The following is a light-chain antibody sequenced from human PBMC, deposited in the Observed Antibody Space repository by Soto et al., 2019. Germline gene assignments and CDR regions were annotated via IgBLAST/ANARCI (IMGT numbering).Light chain of an antibody. V-gene: IGKV4-1*01. Sequence: DIVMTQSPDSLAVSLGERATINCKSSQRVLYSSNTRDSLAWYQQKPGLPPKLLIYWASIRASGVPDRFSGGGSWTDFTLTISSLQAEDVAVYYCQQYYSTMYTVGHGTKLEIK. J-gene: IGKJ2*01. CDR2: WAS. CDR3: QQYYSTMYT. CDR1: QRVLYSSNTRDS.